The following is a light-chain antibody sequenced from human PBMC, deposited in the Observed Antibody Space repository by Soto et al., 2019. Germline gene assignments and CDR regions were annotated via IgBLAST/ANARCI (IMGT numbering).Light chain of an antibody. Sequence: DIVMTQSPDSLAVSLGERATINCKSSQSILYSSNNKNYLAWYQQKPGQPPKLLIYWASTRESGVPDRFSGSGSGTDFTLTISSLHAEDVAVYYCQQYYNIPYTFGQGTKLEIK. CDR1: QSILYSSNNKNY. V-gene: IGKV4-1*01. CDR3: QQYYNIPYT. J-gene: IGKJ2*01. CDR2: WAS.